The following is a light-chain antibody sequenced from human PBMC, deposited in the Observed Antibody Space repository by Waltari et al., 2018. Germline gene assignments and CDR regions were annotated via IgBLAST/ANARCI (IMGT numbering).Light chain of an antibody. CDR3: ASWDDSLSGRI. J-gene: IGLJ2*01. V-gene: IGLV1-47*01. Sequence: QSVLFQPPSASGTPQQRVTIPCSGTSSTTGTNFVFSYQQFPERAPKLVLYSNNQRPSGVPDRFSGAKSGTSASLTISVLRSEDEADYYCASWDDSLSGRIFGGGTKLTVL. CDR1: SSTTGTNF. CDR2: SNN.